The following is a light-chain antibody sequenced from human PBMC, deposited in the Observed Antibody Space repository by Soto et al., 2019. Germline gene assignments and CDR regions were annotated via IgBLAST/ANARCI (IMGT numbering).Light chain of an antibody. V-gene: IGKV3-11*01. CDR1: QSVSSY. J-gene: IGKJ4*01. CDR3: QQRSNWPLT. Sequence: EIVLPQSPATLSLSPGERATLSCRASQSVSSYLAWYQQKPGQAPRLLIYDASNRATGIPARFSGGGSGTDFTLTISSLEPEDFAVYYCQQRSNWPLTFGGGTKVEIK. CDR2: DAS.